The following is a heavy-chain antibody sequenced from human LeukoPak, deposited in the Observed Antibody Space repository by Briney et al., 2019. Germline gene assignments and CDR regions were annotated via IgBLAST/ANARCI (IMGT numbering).Heavy chain of an antibody. CDR1: GGSISSGGYY. Sequence: TLSLTCTVSGGSISSGGYYWSWIRQHPGKGLEWIGYIYYSGSTYYNPSLKSRVTISVDTSKNQFSLKLSSVTAADTAVYYCARGVRYCSSTSCYAFDYWGQGTLVTVSS. CDR2: IYYSGST. D-gene: IGHD2-2*01. V-gene: IGHV4-31*03. J-gene: IGHJ4*02. CDR3: ARGVRYCSSTSCYAFDY.